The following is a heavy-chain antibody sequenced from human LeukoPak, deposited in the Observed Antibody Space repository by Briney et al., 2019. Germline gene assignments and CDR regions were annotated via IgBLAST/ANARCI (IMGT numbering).Heavy chain of an antibody. D-gene: IGHD3-3*01. V-gene: IGHV1-2*02. CDR2: INPSNGGT. CDR3: ARVTSSPYDFWSGSHGFDY. J-gene: IGHJ4*02. CDR1: GYIFTGYF. Sequence: GASVKVSCKASGYIFTGYFLHWVRQAPGQGPEWMGWINPSNGGTKCAQKFQGRINMTRDTSISEAYMELSRLTSDDTAVYYCARVTSSPYDFWSGSHGFDYWGQGTLVTVSS.